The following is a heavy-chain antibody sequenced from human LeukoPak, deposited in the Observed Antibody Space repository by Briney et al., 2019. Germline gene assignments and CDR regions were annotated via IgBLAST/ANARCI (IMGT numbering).Heavy chain of an antibody. V-gene: IGHV4-39*07. CDR3: ARGGMSGYPY. J-gene: IGHJ4*02. D-gene: IGHD5-12*01. CDR2: IYYSGST. CDR1: GGSISSSSYY. Sequence: SETLSLTCTVSGGSISSSSYYWGWIRQPPGKGLEWIGSIYYSGSTYYNPSLKSRVTISVDRSKNQFSLKLSSVTAADTAVYYCARGGMSGYPYWGQGTLVTVSS.